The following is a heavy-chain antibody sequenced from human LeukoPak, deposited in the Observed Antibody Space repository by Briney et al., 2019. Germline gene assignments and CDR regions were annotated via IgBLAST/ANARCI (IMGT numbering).Heavy chain of an antibody. D-gene: IGHD3-22*01. V-gene: IGHV7-4-1*02. CDR1: GYTFTKYN. J-gene: IGHJ5*02. Sequence: ASVKVSCKASGYTFTKYNINWVRQAPGQGLEWKGWINTNTGNPTYAQGFTGRFVFSLDTSVSTAYLQISSLKAEDTAVYYCARDPSSGSSRFDPWGQGTLVTVSS. CDR2: INTNTGNP. CDR3: ARDPSSGSSRFDP.